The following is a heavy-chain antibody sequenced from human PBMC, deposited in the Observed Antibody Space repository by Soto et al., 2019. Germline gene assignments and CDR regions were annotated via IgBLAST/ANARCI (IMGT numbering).Heavy chain of an antibody. CDR3: ARDFARGNNSLDAFDI. V-gene: IGHV1-18*01. D-gene: IGHD1-20*01. Sequence: ASVKVSCKASGYTFTNYGVSWVRQAPGQGRAWMGWISADNGDTNYAQSLQGRVTITTDTSTSTAYMELRSLRSDDTAMYYCARDFARGNNSLDAFDIWGQGTMVTVSS. CDR2: ISADNGDT. CDR1: GYTFTNYG. J-gene: IGHJ3*02.